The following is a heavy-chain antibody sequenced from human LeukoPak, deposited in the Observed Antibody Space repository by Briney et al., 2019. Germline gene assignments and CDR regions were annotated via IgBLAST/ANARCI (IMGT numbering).Heavy chain of an antibody. J-gene: IGHJ4*02. CDR2: ISSSGSTI. D-gene: IGHD2-15*01. CDR1: GFTFSDYY. Sequence: GGSLRLSCAAAGFTFSDYYMSLLRQAPGKGLGWVSYISSSGSTIYYADSVKGRFTISRDNAKNSLYLQMNSLRAEDTAVYYCARACSGGSCYSDYWGQGTLVTVSS. V-gene: IGHV3-11*01. CDR3: ARACSGGSCYSDY.